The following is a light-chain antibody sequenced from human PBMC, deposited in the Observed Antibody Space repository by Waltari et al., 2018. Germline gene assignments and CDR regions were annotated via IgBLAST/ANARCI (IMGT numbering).Light chain of an antibody. CDR1: QVTTNY. CDR2: AAS. V-gene: IGKV1-9*01. J-gene: IGKJ2*01. CDR3: QQYYSIPYT. Sequence: DIQLTQSPSFLSASLGDRVTITCRTSQVTTNYLGWYQQKPGEAPKLLIHAASTLQSGVPARFSGSGSGTEFTLTISSLQAEDVAVYYCQQYYSIPYTFGPGTKLEIK.